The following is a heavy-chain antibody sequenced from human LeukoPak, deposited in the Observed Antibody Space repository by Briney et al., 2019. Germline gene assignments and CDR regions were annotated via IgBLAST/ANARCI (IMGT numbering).Heavy chain of an antibody. Sequence: GGSLRLSCAASGFTFSSYVMSWVRQAPGKGLEWVSAISGSGGSTYYADSVKGRSTISRDNSKNTLYLQMNSLRAEDTAVYYCAEGTSGWYGNASDIWGQGTMVTVSS. CDR1: GFTFSSYV. CDR2: ISGSGGST. J-gene: IGHJ3*02. D-gene: IGHD6-19*01. CDR3: AEGTSGWYGNASDI. V-gene: IGHV3-23*01.